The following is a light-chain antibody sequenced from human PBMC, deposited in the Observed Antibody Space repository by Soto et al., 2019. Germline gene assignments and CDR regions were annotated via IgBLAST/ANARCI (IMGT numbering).Light chain of an antibody. CDR1: SSNIRNNY. V-gene: IGLV1-51*01. Sequence: QSVLTQPPSVSAAPRQKVTISCSGSSSNIRNNYVSWYQQLPGTAPKLLIYDNNKRPSGIPDRFSGSKSGTSATLGITGLQTGDEADYYCGTWDSSLSAYVFGTGTK. J-gene: IGLJ1*01. CDR3: GTWDSSLSAYV. CDR2: DNN.